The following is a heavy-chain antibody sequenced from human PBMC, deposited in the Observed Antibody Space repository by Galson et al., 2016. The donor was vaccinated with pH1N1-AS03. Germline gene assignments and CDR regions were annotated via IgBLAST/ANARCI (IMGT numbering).Heavy chain of an antibody. V-gene: IGHV3-30*01. Sequence: SLRLSCAASGFAFNSYTMHWVRQAPGKGLEWVTFIPYDGRNKHYADSVKGRFTISRGNSKYTLYLQVNSLRTDDTAVYYCARAAYDRTEDYYSHFDKWGQGTLVTVSS. CDR3: ARAAYDRTEDYYSHFDK. CDR1: GFAFNSYT. J-gene: IGHJ4*02. D-gene: IGHD3-22*01. CDR2: IPYDGRNK.